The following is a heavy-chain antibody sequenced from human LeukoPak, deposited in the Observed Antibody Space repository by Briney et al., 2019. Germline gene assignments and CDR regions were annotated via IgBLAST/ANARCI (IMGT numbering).Heavy chain of an antibody. CDR1: GGSISSGDYY. CDR2: IYYSGST. D-gene: IGHD2-2*01. Sequence: SETLSLTCTVSGGSISSGDYYWSWIRQPPGKGLEWIGYIYYSGSTYYNPSLKSRVTISVDTSKNQFSLKLSSVTAAGTAVYYCARVDCSRNDAFDIWGQGTMVTVSS. J-gene: IGHJ3*02. V-gene: IGHV4-30-4*01. CDR3: ARVDCSRNDAFDI.